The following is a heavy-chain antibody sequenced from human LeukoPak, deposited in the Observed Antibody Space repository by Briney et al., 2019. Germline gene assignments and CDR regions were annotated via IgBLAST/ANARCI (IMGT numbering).Heavy chain of an antibody. CDR3: ARGGEHLIA. J-gene: IGHJ4*02. V-gene: IGHV3-66*01. CDR2: IYSDGNT. D-gene: IGHD2-21*01. Sequence: PGGCLRLFCAASGLRDSSNYLTWVRQASGKGLEWVSVIYSDGNTFYADSVKGRFSISRDTSKKTVYLQMKSLRAADTAVYYWARGGEHLIAWGQGALVTVSS. CDR1: GLRDSSNY.